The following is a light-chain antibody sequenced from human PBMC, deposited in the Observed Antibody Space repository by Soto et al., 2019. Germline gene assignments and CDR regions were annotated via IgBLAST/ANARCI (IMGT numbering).Light chain of an antibody. CDR3: SSYTSSSTPNWV. CDR2: EVS. J-gene: IGLJ3*02. Sequence: SALTQPASVSGSPGQSITISCTGTSSDVGGYNYVSWYQQHPGKAHKLMIYEVSNRPSGVSNRFSGSKSGNTASLTISGLQAEDEADYYCSSYTSSSTPNWVFGGGTKLTVL. V-gene: IGLV2-14*01. CDR1: SSDVGGYNY.